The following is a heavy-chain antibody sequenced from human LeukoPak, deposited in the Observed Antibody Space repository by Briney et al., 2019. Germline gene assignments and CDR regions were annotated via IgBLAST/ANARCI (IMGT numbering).Heavy chain of an antibody. Sequence: PGGSLRLSCAASGFTFSSYSMNWVRQAPGKGLEWVSYISSSSSTIYYADSVKGRFTISRDNAKNSLYLQMNSLRAEDTAVYYCARRANTAFDIWGQGTVVTVSS. CDR3: ARRANTAFDI. CDR1: GFTFSSYS. CDR2: ISSSSSTI. J-gene: IGHJ3*02. V-gene: IGHV3-48*04.